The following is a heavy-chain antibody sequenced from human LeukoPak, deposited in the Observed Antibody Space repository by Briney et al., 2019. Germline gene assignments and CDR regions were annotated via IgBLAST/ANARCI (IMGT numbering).Heavy chain of an antibody. CDR3: AKDRFSYCGGDCYSLDY. CDR1: GFTFRSYG. Sequence: GGSLRLSCAASGFTFRSYGMNWVRQAPGKGLEWVSYISSSGSTIYYADSVKGRFTISRDNAKNSLYLQMNSLRAEDTAVYYCAKDRFSYCGGDCYSLDYWGQGTLVTVSS. J-gene: IGHJ4*02. CDR2: ISSSGSTI. D-gene: IGHD2-21*02. V-gene: IGHV3-48*04.